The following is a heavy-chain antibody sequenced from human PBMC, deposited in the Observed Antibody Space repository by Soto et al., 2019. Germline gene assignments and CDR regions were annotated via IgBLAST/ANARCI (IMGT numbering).Heavy chain of an antibody. CDR1: GGSIXSYY. CDR3: ARDDYGDSYWYFDL. CDR2: IYYSGST. Sequence: SETLSLTCTFSGGSIXSYYWSLIRQPPGKGLEWIGYIYYSGSTNYNPSLKSRVTISVDTSKNQFSLKLSSVTAADTAVYYCARDDYGDSYWYFDLWGRGTLVTVSS. V-gene: IGHV4-59*01. J-gene: IGHJ2*01. D-gene: IGHD4-17*01.